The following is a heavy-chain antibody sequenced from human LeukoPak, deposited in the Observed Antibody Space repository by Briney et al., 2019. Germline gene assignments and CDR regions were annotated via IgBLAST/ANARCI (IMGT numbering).Heavy chain of an antibody. D-gene: IGHD4-17*01. Sequence: PSETLSLTCAVYGGSFSGYYWSWIRQPPGKGLEWIGEINHSGSTNYNPSLKSRVTISVDTSKNQFSLKLSSVTAADTVVYYCARAHDYGDYGSAFDIWGQGTMVTVSS. V-gene: IGHV4-34*01. CDR2: INHSGST. J-gene: IGHJ3*02. CDR3: ARAHDYGDYGSAFDI. CDR1: GGSFSGYY.